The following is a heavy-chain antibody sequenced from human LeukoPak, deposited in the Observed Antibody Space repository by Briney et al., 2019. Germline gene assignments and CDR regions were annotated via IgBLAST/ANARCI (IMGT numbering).Heavy chain of an antibody. CDR3: ARLAPGSGGYSSGWDIDY. J-gene: IGHJ4*02. CDR1: GYTFTGYY. D-gene: IGHD6-19*01. Sequence: ASVKVSCKASGYTFTGYYMHWVRQAPGQGLEWMGRIDPNSGGTNYAQKFQGRVTMTRDTSISTAYMELSRLRSDDTAVYYCARLAPGSGGYSSGWDIDYWGQGTLVTVSS. V-gene: IGHV1-2*06. CDR2: IDPNSGGT.